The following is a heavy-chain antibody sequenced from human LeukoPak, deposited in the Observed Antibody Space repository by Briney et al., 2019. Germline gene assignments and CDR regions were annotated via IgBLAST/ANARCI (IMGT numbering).Heavy chain of an antibody. CDR3: ARGERVGAGLFDY. CDR1: GGSISSGSYY. CDR2: INYSGST. V-gene: IGHV4-39*07. Sequence: SQTLSLTCTVSGGSISSGSYYWSWIRQPPGTGLEWIGSINYSGSTYYSPSLESRVTISVDTSKNQFSLKLSSVTAADTAVYYCARGERVGAGLFDYWGQGTLVTVSS. D-gene: IGHD1-26*01. J-gene: IGHJ4*02.